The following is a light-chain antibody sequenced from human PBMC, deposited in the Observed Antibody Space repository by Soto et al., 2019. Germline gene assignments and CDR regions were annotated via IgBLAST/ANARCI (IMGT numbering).Light chain of an antibody. CDR3: QQYYSTPPT. Sequence: DIQMTQSPSSLSASVGDRVTITCRASQSISSYLNWYQQKPGKAPKLLIYAASSLQSGVPDRFSGSGSGTDFTLTISSLQAEDVAVYYCQQYYSTPPTFGQGTKVEIK. CDR2: AAS. V-gene: IGKV1-39*01. J-gene: IGKJ1*01. CDR1: QSISSY.